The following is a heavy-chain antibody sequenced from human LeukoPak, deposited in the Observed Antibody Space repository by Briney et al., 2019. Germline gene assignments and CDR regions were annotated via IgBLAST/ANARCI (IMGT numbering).Heavy chain of an antibody. V-gene: IGHV4-59*12. CDR2: IYYSGST. J-gene: IGHJ6*02. CDR3: ARDRSEQLAHRYYYYYGMDV. D-gene: IGHD6-6*01. Sequence: SETLSLTCTVSGGSISSYYWSWIRQPPGKGLEWIGYIYYSGSTKYNPSLKSRVTISVDASKNHFSLKLTSVTAADTAVYYCARDRSEQLAHRYYYYYGMDVWGQGTTVTVSS. CDR1: GGSISSYY.